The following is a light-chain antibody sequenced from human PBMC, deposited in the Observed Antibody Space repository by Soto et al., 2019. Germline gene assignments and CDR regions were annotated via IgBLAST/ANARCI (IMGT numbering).Light chain of an antibody. V-gene: IGKV3-20*01. J-gene: IGKJ5*01. Sequence: EIVMTQSPATLSVSPGERATLSCRASQSVSINLAWYQQKPGQAPRLLISSVSKRATGIPDRFSGGGSGTDFTLTISRVEPEDFALYICQQYDGSPITFGQGTRLEIK. CDR3: QQYDGSPIT. CDR2: SVS. CDR1: QSVSIN.